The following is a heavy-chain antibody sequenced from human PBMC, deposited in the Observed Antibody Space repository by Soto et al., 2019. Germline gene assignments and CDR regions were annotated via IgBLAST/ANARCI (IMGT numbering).Heavy chain of an antibody. V-gene: IGHV4-31*03. D-gene: IGHD5-12*01. J-gene: IGHJ4*02. CDR2: IYYSGST. Sequence: KSSETLSLTCTVSGGSISSGGYYWSWIRQHPGKGLEWIGYIYYSGSTYYNPSLKSRVTISVDTSKNQFSLKLSSVTAADTAVYYCACRDGYNRNVFDYWGQGTLVTVSS. CDR1: GGSISSGGYY. CDR3: ACRDGYNRNVFDY.